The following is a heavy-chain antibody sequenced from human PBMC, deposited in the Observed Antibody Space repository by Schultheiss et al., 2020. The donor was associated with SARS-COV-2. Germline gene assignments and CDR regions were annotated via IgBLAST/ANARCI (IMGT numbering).Heavy chain of an antibody. J-gene: IGHJ4*02. V-gene: IGHV4-34*01. D-gene: IGHD3-10*01. CDR1: GGSFSGYY. Sequence: SETLSLTCAVYGGSFSGYYWSGIRQPPGKGLEWIGYIYYSGSTFYNPSLKSLVTMSVDTSKNQFSLKLSSVTAADTAVYFCVLWFRELFVLHIDYWGQGTLVTVSS. CDR2: IYYSGST. CDR3: VLWFRELFVLHIDY.